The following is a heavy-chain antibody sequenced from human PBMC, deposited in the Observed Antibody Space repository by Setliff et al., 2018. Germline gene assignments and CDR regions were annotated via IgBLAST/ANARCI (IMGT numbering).Heavy chain of an antibody. CDR1: GFTFTSYA. J-gene: IGHJ4*02. CDR3: AGDPPGPHLVYTY. Sequence: LRLSCAASGFTFTSYAMNWVRQAPGKGLEWVSAISGSGGSTDYADSVKGRFTISRDNSKNTLYLQMNGLRAEDTAISYCAGDPPGPHLVYTYWGQGALVAGSS. V-gene: IGHV3-23*01. D-gene: IGHD3-16*01. CDR2: ISGSGGST.